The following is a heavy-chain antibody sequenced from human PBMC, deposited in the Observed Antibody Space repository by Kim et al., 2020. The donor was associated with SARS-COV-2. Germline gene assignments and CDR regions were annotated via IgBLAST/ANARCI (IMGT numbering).Heavy chain of an antibody. CDR2: ISKGGRA. V-gene: IGHV4-59*02. Sequence: SETLSLTCTVSGGSVSGHFWTWIRQTPGKGLEWIGSISKGGRADHNPSLKSRVTMSSDTSKSQFSLKLSSVTAADTAVYYCANGGYSSGWYWYFDLWGRGTLVTVSS. CDR3: ANGGYSSGWYWYFDL. D-gene: IGHD6-19*01. CDR1: GGSVSGHF. J-gene: IGHJ2*01.